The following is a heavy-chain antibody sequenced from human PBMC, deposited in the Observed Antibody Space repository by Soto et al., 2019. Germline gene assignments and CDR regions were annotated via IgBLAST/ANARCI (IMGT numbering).Heavy chain of an antibody. CDR1: GFTFSNAW. V-gene: IGHV3-15*01. CDR2: IKSKTDGGTT. D-gene: IGHD3-16*01. Sequence: GGSLRLSCAASGFTFSNAWMSWVRQAPGKGLEWVGRIKSKTDGGTTDYAAPVKRRFTISSDKARKSLYLQMNSLRAEDTVLYYCAREMFVVGGAPFDIWGQGTMVTVSS. J-gene: IGHJ3*02. CDR3: AREMFVVGGAPFDI.